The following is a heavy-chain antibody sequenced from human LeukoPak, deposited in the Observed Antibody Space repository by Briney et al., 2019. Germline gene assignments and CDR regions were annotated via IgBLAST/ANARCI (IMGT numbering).Heavy chain of an antibody. J-gene: IGHJ4*02. D-gene: IGHD3-3*01. CDR1: GFTFSNYA. Sequence: GGSLRLSCAASGFTFSNYAMSWVRQAPGKGLEWVSAISGSGGSTYYADSVKGRFTISRDNSKNTLYLQMNSLRAEDTAVYYCAKVGPYVDYDFWSGYPTTFDYWGQGTLVTVSS. CDR3: AKVGPYVDYDFWSGYPTTFDY. V-gene: IGHV3-23*01. CDR2: ISGSGGST.